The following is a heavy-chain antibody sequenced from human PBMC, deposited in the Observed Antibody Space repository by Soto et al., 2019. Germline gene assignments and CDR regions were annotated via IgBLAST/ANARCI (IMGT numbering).Heavy chain of an antibody. D-gene: IGHD6-13*01. CDR2: ISYGGDNK. CDR1: GFIFSDYA. CDR3: AKARHSTSWYGLEADF. V-gene: IGHV3-30*09. Sequence: QVQLVESGGGVVQPGRSLRLSCAASGFIFSDYAMHWVRQAPGKGLEWVAVISYGGDNKYYADSVRGRFAISRDNLKNTLDLQMNSLNPEDTAVYHCAKARHSTSWYGLEADFGGQGTLVTVSS. J-gene: IGHJ4*02.